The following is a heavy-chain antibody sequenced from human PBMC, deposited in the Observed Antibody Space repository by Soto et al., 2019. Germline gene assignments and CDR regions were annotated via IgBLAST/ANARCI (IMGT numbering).Heavy chain of an antibody. D-gene: IGHD4-17*01. V-gene: IGHV4-34*01. Sequence: QEQLQQWGAGLLKPSETLSLTCVVYGGSFSGYYWSWIRQPPGKGLEWIGEINHRGNTNYNPTLKRRVTISIDTSKNQFSLKLNSVTAADTAVYYCARGPAVTLPWDFIDSWGQGTLVAVSS. CDR1: GGSFSGYY. CDR3: ARGPAVTLPWDFIDS. J-gene: IGHJ4*02. CDR2: INHRGNT.